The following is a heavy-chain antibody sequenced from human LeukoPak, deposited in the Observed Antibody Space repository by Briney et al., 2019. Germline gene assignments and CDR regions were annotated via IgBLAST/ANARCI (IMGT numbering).Heavy chain of an antibody. Sequence: SETLSLTCNVSGGSIVSSNHYWGWIRQPPGKGLEWIGSIYYSGRTYSNPALMSRVIISVDIYENKFSLRLNSLTAADTAVYYCARQTDYDILTGTQRGYGMDVWGQGTTVTVSS. V-gene: IGHV4-39*01. CDR3: ARQTDYDILTGTQRGYGMDV. J-gene: IGHJ6*02. CDR2: IYYSGRT. CDR1: GGSIVSSNHY. D-gene: IGHD3-9*01.